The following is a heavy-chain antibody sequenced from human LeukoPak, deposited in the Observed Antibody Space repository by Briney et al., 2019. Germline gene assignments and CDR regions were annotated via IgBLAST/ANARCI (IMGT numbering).Heavy chain of an antibody. J-gene: IGHJ5*02. Sequence: PGRSLRLSCAASGFTFSSYAMHWVRQAPGKGLEWVAVISYGGSNKYYADSVKGRFTISRDNSKNTLYLQMNSLRAEDTAVYYCARDGFLPAAIVRGAYNWFDPWGQGTLVTVSS. CDR1: GFTFSSYA. CDR3: ARDGFLPAAIVRGAYNWFDP. V-gene: IGHV3-30*01. D-gene: IGHD2-2*02. CDR2: ISYGGSNK.